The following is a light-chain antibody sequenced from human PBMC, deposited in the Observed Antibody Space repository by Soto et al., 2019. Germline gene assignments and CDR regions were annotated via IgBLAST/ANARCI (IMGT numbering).Light chain of an antibody. Sequence: IVMTPSPDSLAVSLGERPTINCKSSQSVLYSSNNKNYLAWYQQKPGQPPKLLIYRASTRESGVPDRFSGSGSGTDFTLTISSLQAEDVAVYYCQQYYSTPLTFGGGTKVEIK. CDR2: RAS. CDR3: QQYYSTPLT. J-gene: IGKJ4*01. CDR1: QSVLYSSNNKNY. V-gene: IGKV4-1*01.